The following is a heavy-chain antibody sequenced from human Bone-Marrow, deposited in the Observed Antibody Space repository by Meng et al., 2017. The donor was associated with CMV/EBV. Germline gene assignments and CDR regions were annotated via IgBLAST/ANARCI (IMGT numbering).Heavy chain of an antibody. CDR3: ARDGGLRTHYGMDV. CDR1: GFTFSSYS. J-gene: IGHJ6*02. CDR2: ISSSSSYI. D-gene: IGHD1-14*01. Sequence: GESLKISCAASGFTFSSYSMNWVRQAPGKGLEWVSSISSSSSYIYYADSVKGRFTISRDNAKNSLYLQMNSLRAEDTAVYYCARDGGLRTHYGMDVWGQGTTVTVYS. V-gene: IGHV3-21*01.